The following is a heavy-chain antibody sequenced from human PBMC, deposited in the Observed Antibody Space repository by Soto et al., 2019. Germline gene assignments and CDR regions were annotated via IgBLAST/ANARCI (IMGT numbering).Heavy chain of an antibody. Sequence: EVQLVQSGAEVKKPGESLKISCKGSGYSFTSYWIAWVRQMPGKDLEWMGIIYPGDSNTRYSPAFHGQVTISADKSISSAYMQWSSLKASDTAMYDCERDLDYGGNSDWFDPGGQGPLVTVSS. CDR1: GYSFTSYW. V-gene: IGHV5-51*01. D-gene: IGHD4-17*01. J-gene: IGHJ5*02. CDR3: ERDLDYGGNSDWFDP. CDR2: IYPGDSNT.